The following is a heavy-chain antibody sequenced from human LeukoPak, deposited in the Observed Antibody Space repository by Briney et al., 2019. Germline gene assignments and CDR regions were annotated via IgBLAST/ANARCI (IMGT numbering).Heavy chain of an antibody. Sequence: PSETLSLTCAVYGGSFSGYYWSWIRQPPGKGLEWIGEINHSGSTNYNPSLKSRVTISVDTSKNQFSLKLSSVTVADTAVYYCARGLYGDSSGYYFDYWGQGTLVTVSS. J-gene: IGHJ4*02. V-gene: IGHV4-34*01. D-gene: IGHD4-17*01. CDR1: GGSFSGYY. CDR2: INHSGST. CDR3: ARGLYGDSSGYYFDY.